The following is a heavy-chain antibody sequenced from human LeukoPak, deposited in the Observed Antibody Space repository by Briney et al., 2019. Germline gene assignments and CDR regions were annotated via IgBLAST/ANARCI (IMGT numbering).Heavy chain of an antibody. D-gene: IGHD3-22*01. V-gene: IGHV1-2*02. Sequence: ASVKVSCKASGYTFTGYYMHWVRQAPGQGLEWMGWINPNSGGTNYAQKFQGRVTMTRNTSISTAYMELSSLRSEDTAVYYCARDRVTPAKSSMIEVFDIWGQGTMVTVSS. CDR1: GYTFTGYY. CDR3: ARDRVTPAKSSMIEVFDI. CDR2: INPNSGGT. J-gene: IGHJ3*02.